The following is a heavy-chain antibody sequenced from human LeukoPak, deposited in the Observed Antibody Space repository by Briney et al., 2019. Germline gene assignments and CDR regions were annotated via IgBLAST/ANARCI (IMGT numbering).Heavy chain of an antibody. CDR1: GGTFSSYA. Sequence: ASVKVSCKASGGTFSSYAISWVRQAPGQGLEWRGGIIPIFGTANYAQKFQGRVTINTDESTSTAYMELSSLRSEDTAVYYRARWTRWLQRGAYFDYWGQGTLVTVSS. CDR3: ARWTRWLQRGAYFDY. D-gene: IGHD5-24*01. CDR2: IIPIFGTA. V-gene: IGHV1-69*05. J-gene: IGHJ4*02.